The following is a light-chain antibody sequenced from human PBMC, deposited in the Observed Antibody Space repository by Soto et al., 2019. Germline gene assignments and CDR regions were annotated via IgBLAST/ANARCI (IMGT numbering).Light chain of an antibody. J-gene: IGLJ1*01. CDR1: SSDVGGYNY. CDR3: CSYAGDYTHV. V-gene: IGLV2-11*01. Sequence: QSALTQPRSVSGSPGQSITISCTGTSSDVGGYNYVSWYQQHPDKAPKLIIYNVSRRPSGVPDRFSGSKSGNTASLTISGLQAEDEADYYCCSYAGDYTHVFATGTKLTVL. CDR2: NVS.